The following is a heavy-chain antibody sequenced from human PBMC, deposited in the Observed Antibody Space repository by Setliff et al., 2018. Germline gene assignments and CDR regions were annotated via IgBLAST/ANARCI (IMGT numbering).Heavy chain of an antibody. CDR1: GFTFTSYA. J-gene: IGHJ4*02. CDR3: VKGTNVVMVYTGFDH. CDR2: ISGSGGST. D-gene: IGHD2-8*01. Sequence: PGGSLRLSCAASGFTFTSYAMNWVRQAPGKGLEWVSAISGSGGSTDYADSVKGRFTISRDNSKNTRYLQMSSLRAADTAVYYCVKGTNVVMVYTGFDHWGQGIPVTVSS. V-gene: IGHV3-23*01.